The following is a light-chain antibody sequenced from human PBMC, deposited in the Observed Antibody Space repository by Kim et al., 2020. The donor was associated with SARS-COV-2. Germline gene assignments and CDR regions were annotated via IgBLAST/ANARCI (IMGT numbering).Light chain of an antibody. CDR2: DGS. CDR3: CSYAGSYGVV. V-gene: IGLV2-11*01. Sequence: GPSVTISCTGTSSGVGGYSYVSWYQKHPGKAPKLMLYDGSKRPSGVPDRFSGSKSGNAASLTISGLQAEDEADYYCCSYAGSYGVVFGGGTQLTVL. J-gene: IGLJ2*01. CDR1: SSGVGGYSY.